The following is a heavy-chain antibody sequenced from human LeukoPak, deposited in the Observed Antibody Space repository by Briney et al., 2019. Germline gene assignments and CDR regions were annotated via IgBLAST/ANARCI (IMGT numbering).Heavy chain of an antibody. Sequence: GASLRLSCAASGFTFSGYTMNWVRQAPGNGLEWVSSISSSSAYIFYADSVKGRFTISRDNAKNSLYLQMNSLRAEDTAVYYCAREGDGSRYYFDYWGQGILVTVSS. D-gene: IGHD2-21*01. CDR2: ISSSSAYI. CDR1: GFTFSGYT. V-gene: IGHV3-21*01. J-gene: IGHJ4*02. CDR3: AREGDGSRYYFDY.